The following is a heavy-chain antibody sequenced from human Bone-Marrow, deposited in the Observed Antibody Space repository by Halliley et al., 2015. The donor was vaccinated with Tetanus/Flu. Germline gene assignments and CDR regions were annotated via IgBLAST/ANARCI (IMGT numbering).Heavy chain of an antibody. CDR2: LYPGDSEP. V-gene: IGHV5-51*01. J-gene: IGHJ3*01. D-gene: IGHD3-9*01. Sequence: GPLYPGDSEPEYRPSFQGQVPISADKSSSTAFLQWTSLKAPDTAMYFCARAVLLGDDAFDVWGQGTMLTVSS. CDR3: ARAVLLGDDAFDV.